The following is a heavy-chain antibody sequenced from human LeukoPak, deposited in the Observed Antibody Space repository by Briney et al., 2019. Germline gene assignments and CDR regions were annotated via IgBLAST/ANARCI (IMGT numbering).Heavy chain of an antibody. CDR2: ISYDGSNK. J-gene: IGHJ5*02. CDR3: ARDEAPGDSSSWYYNWFDP. V-gene: IGHV3-30-3*01. Sequence: PGGSLRLSCAASGFTFSSYAMHWVRQAPGKGLEWVAVISYDGSNKYYADSVKGRFTISRDNSKNTLYLQMNSLRAEDTAVYYCARDEAPGDSSSWYYNWFDPWGQGTLVTVSS. D-gene: IGHD6-13*01. CDR1: GFTFSSYA.